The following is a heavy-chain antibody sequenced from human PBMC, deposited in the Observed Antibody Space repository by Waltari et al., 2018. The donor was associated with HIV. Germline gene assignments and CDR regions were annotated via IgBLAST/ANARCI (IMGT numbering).Heavy chain of an antibody. V-gene: IGHV3-30*02. CDR3: AKAPHHYDSSGPVY. CDR1: GFTFSNYG. D-gene: IGHD3-22*01. CDR2: TRYDGTNK. J-gene: IGHJ4*02. Sequence: QVQLVESGGGVVQPGGSLSVSCTESGFTFSNYGMHWVRQAPGKGLQWVAFTRYDGTNKYYVDSVKGRFIISRDNSKNTLSLQMHSLRAEDTAVYYCAKAPHHYDSSGPVYWGQGTLVTVSS.